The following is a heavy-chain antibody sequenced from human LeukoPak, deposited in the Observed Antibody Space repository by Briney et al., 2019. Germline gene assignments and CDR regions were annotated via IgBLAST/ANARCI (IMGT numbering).Heavy chain of an antibody. CDR1: GFTFSSYG. Sequence: PGGSLRLSCAASGFTFSSYGMHWVRQAPGKGLEWVAFIRYDGSNKYYADSVKGRFTISRDNSKNTLYLQMNSLRAEDTAVYYCAKVKRGIAAAGLDYWGQGTLVTVSS. J-gene: IGHJ4*02. CDR2: IRYDGSNK. V-gene: IGHV3-30*02. D-gene: IGHD6-13*01. CDR3: AKVKRGIAAAGLDY.